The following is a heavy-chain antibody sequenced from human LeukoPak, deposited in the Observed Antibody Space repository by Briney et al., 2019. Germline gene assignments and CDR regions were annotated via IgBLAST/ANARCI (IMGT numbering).Heavy chain of an antibody. D-gene: IGHD3-3*01. CDR3: ARGLKGSTYYDFWSGYSGYYYGMDV. J-gene: IGHJ6*02. CDR2: IYHSGST. CDR1: GGSISSSNW. Sequence: SGTLSLTCAVSGGSISSSNWWSWVRQPPGKGLEWIGEIYHSGSTNYNPSLKSRVTISVDKSKNQFSLKLSSVTAADTAVYYCARGLKGSTYYDFWSGYSGYYYGMDVWGQGTTVTVSS. V-gene: IGHV4-4*02.